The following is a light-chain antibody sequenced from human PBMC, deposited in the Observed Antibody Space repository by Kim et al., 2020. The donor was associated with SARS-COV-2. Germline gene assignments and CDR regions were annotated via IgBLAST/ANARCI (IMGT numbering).Light chain of an antibody. J-gene: IGLJ2*01. V-gene: IGLV2-14*04. CDR2: DVN. CDR3: SSYAGRNTVV. Sequence: GQSIVISCTGGSSDVGGYNYVSWYQQHPGKAPQLMIYDVNNRPSGVSDRFSGSKSGNTASLTVSGLQAEDEADYYCSSYAGRNTVVFGGGTQLTVL. CDR1: SSDVGGYNY.